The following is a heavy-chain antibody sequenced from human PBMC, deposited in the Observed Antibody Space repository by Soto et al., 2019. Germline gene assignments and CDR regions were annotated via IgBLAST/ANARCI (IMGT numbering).Heavy chain of an antibody. D-gene: IGHD5-12*01. CDR2: ISTSGVTI. J-gene: IGHJ4*02. Sequence: EVHLVESGGGLVQPGGSLSLSCLASGFTFNSYEMNWVRQAPGKGLEWISDISTSGVTIYYAESVKGRFTISRDNARNSLYLQMNSLRAEDTAVYYGVRDMAKTQGFDYWGQGILVTVSS. CDR3: VRDMAKTQGFDY. CDR1: GFTFNSYE. V-gene: IGHV3-48*03.